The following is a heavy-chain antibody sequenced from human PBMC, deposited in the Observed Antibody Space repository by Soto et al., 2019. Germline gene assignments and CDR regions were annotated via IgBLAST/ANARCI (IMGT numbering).Heavy chain of an antibody. CDR2: FRAGGDDGTT. V-gene: IGHV3-23*01. CDR3: AKKVNSGSGSQYFDY. J-gene: IGHJ4*02. CDR1: GFTFSSYS. Sequence: GGSLRLSCVASGFTFSSYSMSWVRQAPGKGLEWVSGFRAGGDDGTTYYADSVKGRFTISRDNSKNTLFLQMNSLRAEDTAIYYCAKKVNSGSGSQYFDYFGQGTLVTVS. D-gene: IGHD3-10*01.